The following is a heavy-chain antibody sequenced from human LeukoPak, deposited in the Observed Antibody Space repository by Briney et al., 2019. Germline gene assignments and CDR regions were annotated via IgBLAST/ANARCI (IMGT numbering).Heavy chain of an antibody. CDR2: INPNSGGT. J-gene: IGHJ5*02. V-gene: IGHV1-2*02. CDR3: ARTWYSSSWTDNWFDP. Sequence: ASVKVSCKASGYTFTGYYMHWVRQAPGQVLEWMGWINPNSGGTNYAQKFQGRVTMTRDTSISTAYMELSRLRSDDTAVYYCARTWYSSSWTDNWFDPWGQGTLVTVSS. CDR1: GYTFTGYY. D-gene: IGHD6-13*01.